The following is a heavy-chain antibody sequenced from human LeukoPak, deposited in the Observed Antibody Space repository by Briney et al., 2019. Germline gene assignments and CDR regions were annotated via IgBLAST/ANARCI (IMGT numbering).Heavy chain of an antibody. J-gene: IGHJ3*02. V-gene: IGHV3-9*01. CDR3: ARVEGTYYYDSSGSRGAFDI. CDR2: ISWNSGSI. D-gene: IGHD3-22*01. Sequence: TGGSLRLSCAASGFTFDDYAMHWVRQAPGKGLEWVSGISWNSGSIGYADSVKGRFTISRVNAKNSLYLQMNSLRAEDTALYYCARVEGTYYYDSSGSRGAFDIWGQGTMVTVSS. CDR1: GFTFDDYA.